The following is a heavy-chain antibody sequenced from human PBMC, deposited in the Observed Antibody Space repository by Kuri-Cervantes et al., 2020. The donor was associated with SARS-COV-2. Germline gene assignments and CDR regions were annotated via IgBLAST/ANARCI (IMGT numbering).Heavy chain of an antibody. CDR2: IYYSGST. CDR1: GGSISSGDYY. J-gene: IGHJ4*02. D-gene: IGHD1-14*01. CDR3: ARLGFNWNHGPNFDY. Sequence: SETLSLTCTVSGGSISSGDYYWSWIRQPPGKGLEWIGYIYYSGSTYYNPSLKSRVTISVDTSKNQFSLKLSSVTAADTAVYYCARLGFNWNHGPNFDYWGQGTLVTVSS. V-gene: IGHV4-30-4*08.